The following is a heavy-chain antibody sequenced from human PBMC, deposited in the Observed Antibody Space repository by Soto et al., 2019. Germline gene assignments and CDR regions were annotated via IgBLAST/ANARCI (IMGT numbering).Heavy chain of an antibody. Sequence: QITLKESGPTLVKPTQTLTLTCTFSGFSLSASAAGVGRIRQPPGKALEWLAVIYWDDDKRYSPSLKSRLSITKDTSKDQVVLTMTNMDPVDTGTYYCAHTRGGGNSAWFDPWGQGTLVTVSS. CDR3: AHTRGGGNSAWFDP. CDR2: IYWDDDK. CDR1: GFSLSASAAG. J-gene: IGHJ5*02. V-gene: IGHV2-5*02. D-gene: IGHD2-21*02.